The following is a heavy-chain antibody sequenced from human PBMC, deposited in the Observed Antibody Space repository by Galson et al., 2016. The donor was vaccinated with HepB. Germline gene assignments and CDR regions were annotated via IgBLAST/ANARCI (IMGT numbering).Heavy chain of an antibody. D-gene: IGHD3-16*01. CDR2: IYYSGST. Sequence: TLSLTCTVSGGSISSGGYYWSWIRQHPGKGLEWIGYIYYSGSTYYNPSLKSRVTISVDTSKNQFSLKLSSVTAADTAVYYCARVLWSVTKFDPWGQGTLVTVSS. V-gene: IGHV4-31*03. J-gene: IGHJ5*02. CDR1: GGSISSGGYY. CDR3: ARVLWSVTKFDP.